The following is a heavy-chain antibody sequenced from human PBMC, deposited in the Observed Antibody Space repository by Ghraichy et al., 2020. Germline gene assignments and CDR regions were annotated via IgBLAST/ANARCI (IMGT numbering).Heavy chain of an antibody. Sequence: GGSLRLSCAASGFTVSSNYMGWVRQAPGKGLEWVSVIYSGGSTYYADSVKGRFTISRDSSKNTLYLQMNSLGAEDTAVYYCARYDGASHPDYWGQGTLVTVSS. CDR1: GFTVSSNY. CDR3: ARYDGASHPDY. D-gene: IGHD3-9*01. CDR2: IYSGGST. J-gene: IGHJ4*02. V-gene: IGHV3-53*01.